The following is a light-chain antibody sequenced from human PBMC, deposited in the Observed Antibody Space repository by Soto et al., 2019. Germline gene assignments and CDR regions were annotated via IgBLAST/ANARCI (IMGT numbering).Light chain of an antibody. J-gene: IGKJ5*01. CDR1: QNVGNF. Sequence: DIQMTQSPSSLSASVGDTVSITCRASQNVGNFLNWYQQKPGKAPDLLIYTASNLHFGVPSRFSGSGSGTVFTLTISRLQSDDFATYYCQQSYKTPRTFGQGTRLDIK. CDR3: QQSYKTPRT. V-gene: IGKV1-39*01. CDR2: TAS.